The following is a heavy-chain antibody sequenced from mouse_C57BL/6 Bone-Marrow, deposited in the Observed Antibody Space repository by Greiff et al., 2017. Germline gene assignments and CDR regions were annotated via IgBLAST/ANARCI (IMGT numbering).Heavy chain of an antibody. CDR3: ARRGIYYGSSYRYFDY. Sequence: EVKLVESGGDLVKPGGSLKLSCAASGFTFSSYGMSWVRQTPDKRLEWVATISSGGSYPYYPDSVKGRFTISRDNAKNTLYLQMSRLKSEDTAMYYCARRGIYYGSSYRYFDYWGQGTTRPVSS. CDR2: ISSGGSYP. J-gene: IGHJ2*01. CDR1: GFTFSSYG. D-gene: IGHD1-1*01. V-gene: IGHV5-6*02.